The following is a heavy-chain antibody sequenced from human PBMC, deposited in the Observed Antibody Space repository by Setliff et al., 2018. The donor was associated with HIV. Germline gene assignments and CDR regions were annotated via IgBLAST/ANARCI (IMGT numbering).Heavy chain of an antibody. CDR1: NYSISSGYY. V-gene: IGHV4-38-2*01. J-gene: IGHJ4*02. CDR3: ASGYNYAYSDY. D-gene: IGHD5-18*01. Sequence: SETLSLTCAVSNYSISSGYYWGWIRQPPGKGMEWIGEVNHSGSTYSNPSLKSRVTMSIDTSKNQLSLKLRSVTAADTAVYYCASGYNYAYSDYWGQGTLVTVSS. CDR2: VNHSGST.